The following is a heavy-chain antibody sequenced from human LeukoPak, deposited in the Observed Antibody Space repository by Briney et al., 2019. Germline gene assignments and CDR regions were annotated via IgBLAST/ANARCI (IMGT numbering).Heavy chain of an antibody. CDR2: IYYSGST. Sequence: SETLSLTCTVSGGSTSSSSYYWGWIRQPPGKGLEWIGSIYYSGSTYYNPPLKSRVTISVDTSKNQFSLKLSSVTAADTAVYYCASIANHDFWRYYFDYWGQGTLVTVSS. CDR1: GGSTSSSSYY. D-gene: IGHD3-3*01. V-gene: IGHV4-39*01. CDR3: ASIANHDFWRYYFDY. J-gene: IGHJ4*02.